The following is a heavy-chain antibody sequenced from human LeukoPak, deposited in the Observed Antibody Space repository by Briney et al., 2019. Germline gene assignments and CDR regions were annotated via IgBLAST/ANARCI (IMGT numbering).Heavy chain of an antibody. CDR1: GLTFSSHG. CDR3: ARGRGGTYPPGIY. V-gene: IGHV3-33*01. CDR2: MWDDESNK. Sequence: GGSLRLSCAASGLTFSSHGMHWVRQAPGKGLEWGAVMWDDESNKYYADSVKGRFTISRDNSKNILYLQMNNLGAEDTAVYYCARGRGGTYPPGIYWGQGTLVTVSS. D-gene: IGHD1-26*01. J-gene: IGHJ4*02.